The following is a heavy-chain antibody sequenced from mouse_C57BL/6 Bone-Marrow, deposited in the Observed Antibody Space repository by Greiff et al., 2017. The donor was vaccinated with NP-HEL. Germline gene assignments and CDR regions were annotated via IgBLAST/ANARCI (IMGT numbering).Heavy chain of an antibody. J-gene: IGHJ3*01. Sequence: KQRPGQGLEWIARIYPGSGNTYYNEKFKGKATLTAEKSSSTAYMQLSSLTSEDSAVYFCARGGLRRGFAYWGQGTLVTVSA. CDR2: IYPGSGNT. V-gene: IGHV1-76*01. CDR3: ARGGLRRGFAY. D-gene: IGHD2-4*01.